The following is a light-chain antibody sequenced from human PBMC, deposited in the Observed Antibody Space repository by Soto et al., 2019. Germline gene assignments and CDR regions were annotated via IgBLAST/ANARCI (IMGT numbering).Light chain of an antibody. Sequence: DIQMTQSPSSLSASVGDRVAITCRASQSIGTFLQWYQQKPGKAPKLLIYSASGLQSGVPSRFSGSGSGTDFTLIINNLQPEDFATYYCQQSYSRPPITFGQGTRLEIK. CDR2: SAS. CDR3: QQSYSRPPIT. CDR1: QSIGTF. V-gene: IGKV1-39*01. J-gene: IGKJ5*01.